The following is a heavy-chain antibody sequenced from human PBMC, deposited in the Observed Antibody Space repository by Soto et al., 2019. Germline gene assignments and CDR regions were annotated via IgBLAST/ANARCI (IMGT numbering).Heavy chain of an antibody. V-gene: IGHV5-51*01. D-gene: IGHD4-17*01. CDR1: GYTFTTYW. Sequence: LGESLKISCQVSGYTFTTYWIGWVRQMPGKGLEWMGIIYPSDSDTRYSPSFQGQVTISADQSINTAYLQWDSLKASDTAIYYCARPANTVADHFDLWGQGTPVTVSS. J-gene: IGHJ4*02. CDR2: IYPSDSDT. CDR3: ARPANTVADHFDL.